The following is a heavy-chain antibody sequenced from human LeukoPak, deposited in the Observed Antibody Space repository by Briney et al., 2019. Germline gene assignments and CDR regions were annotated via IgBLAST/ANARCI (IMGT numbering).Heavy chain of an antibody. V-gene: IGHV1-3*04. CDR2: INTGNGNT. CDR1: GYTFTTYA. CDR3: GRGCGTDCPNAEYFHH. D-gene: IGHD2-21*02. Sequence: ASVKVSCKASGYTFTTYAIHWARQAPGQRLEWMGWINTGNGNTKYSQKFQDRVTITRDTSATTAYMELSSLRSEDTAVYYCGRGCGTDCPNAEYFHHWGQGTLVIVSS. J-gene: IGHJ1*01.